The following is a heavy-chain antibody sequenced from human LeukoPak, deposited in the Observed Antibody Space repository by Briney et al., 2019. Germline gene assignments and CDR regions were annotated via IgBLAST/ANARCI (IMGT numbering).Heavy chain of an antibody. Sequence: GGSLRLSCAASGFTFSGYWMSWVRQAPGKGLEWVADIKEDGSDKYYVDSVMGRFTVSRDNARNSLHLQMNSLRAEDTAVYYCARGSSSLYPHSLYYYYMDVWGKGTTVTISS. V-gene: IGHV3-7*01. D-gene: IGHD6-13*01. CDR1: GFTFSGYW. CDR3: ARGSSSLYPHSLYYYYMDV. CDR2: IKEDGSDK. J-gene: IGHJ6*03.